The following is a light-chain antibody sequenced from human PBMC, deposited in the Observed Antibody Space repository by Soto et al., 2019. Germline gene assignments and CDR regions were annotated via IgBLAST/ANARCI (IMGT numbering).Light chain of an antibody. CDR3: QQGYTNPIT. Sequence: DIQMTQSPSLLSSSVCDRVTITCRASQSISSNLIWYQQKPGEAPKPLIYTASSLYSGVPSRFSGSGSGTDFTLTITSLQPEDFATYYCQQGYTNPITFGQGTRLEI. CDR2: TAS. V-gene: IGKV1-39*01. J-gene: IGKJ5*01. CDR1: QSISSN.